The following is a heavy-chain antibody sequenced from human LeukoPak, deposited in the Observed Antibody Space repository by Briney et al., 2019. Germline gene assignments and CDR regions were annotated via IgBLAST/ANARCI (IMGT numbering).Heavy chain of an antibody. CDR1: GFTFSSYA. J-gene: IGHJ4*02. V-gene: IGHV3-23*01. CDR2: ISGSGGST. Sequence: SGGSLRLSCAASGFTFSSYAMSWVRQAPGKGLEWVSAISGSGGSTYYADSVKGRFTISRDNSKNTLYLQMNSLRAEDTAVYYCARSGRLSSSSFFDYWGQGTLVTVSS. D-gene: IGHD1-14*01. CDR3: ARSGRLSSSSFFDY.